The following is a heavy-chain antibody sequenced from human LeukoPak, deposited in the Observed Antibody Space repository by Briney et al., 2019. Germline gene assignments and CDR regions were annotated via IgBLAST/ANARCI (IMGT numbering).Heavy chain of an antibody. D-gene: IGHD3-9*01. CDR2: ITWDGVIT. CDR3: ARDLYYDILTGPDY. J-gene: IGHJ4*02. Sequence: GGSLRLSCEASGFVFDDYNMHWVRQAPGKGLEWVSLITWDGVITYYADSVKGRFTVSRDNSKNTLYLQMNSLRAEDTAVYYCARDLYYDILTGPDYWGQGTLVTVSS. V-gene: IGHV3-43*01. CDR1: GFVFDDYN.